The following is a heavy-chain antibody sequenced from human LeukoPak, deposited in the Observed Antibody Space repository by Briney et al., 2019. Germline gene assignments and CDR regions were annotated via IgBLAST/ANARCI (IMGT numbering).Heavy chain of an antibody. J-gene: IGHJ4*02. CDR3: AKQLGYCSDGSCYFPY. Sequence: GGSLRLSCAASGFTFSSYGMHWVRQAPGKGLEWVAVIWYDGSNKYYADSVKGRFTISRDNSKSTLCLQMNSLRAEDTAVYYCAKQLGYCSDGSCYFPYWGQGTLVTVSS. V-gene: IGHV3-33*06. CDR2: IWYDGSNK. D-gene: IGHD2-15*01. CDR1: GFTFSSYG.